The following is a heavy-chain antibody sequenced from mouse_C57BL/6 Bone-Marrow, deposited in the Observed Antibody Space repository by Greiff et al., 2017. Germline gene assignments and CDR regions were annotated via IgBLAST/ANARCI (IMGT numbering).Heavy chain of an antibody. V-gene: IGHV1-69*01. CDR1: GYTFTSYW. D-gene: IGHD2-5*01. Sequence: VQLQQPGAELVMPGASVKLSCKASGYTFTSYWMHWVKQRPGQGLEWIGEIDPSDSYTNYNQKFKGKSTLTVDKSSSTAYMQRSSLTSEDSAVYYCARPAYYSNFYAMDYWGQGTSVTVSS. J-gene: IGHJ4*01. CDR3: ARPAYYSNFYAMDY. CDR2: IDPSDSYT.